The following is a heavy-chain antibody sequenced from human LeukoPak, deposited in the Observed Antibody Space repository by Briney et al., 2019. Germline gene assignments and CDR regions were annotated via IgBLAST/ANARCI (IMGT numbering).Heavy chain of an antibody. D-gene: IGHD3-22*01. CDR1: GGSISSGSYY. Sequence: PSETLSLTCTVSGGSISSGSYYWSWIRQPAGKGLEWIGRIYTSGSTNYNPSLKSRVTISVDTSKNQFSLKLNSVTAADTAVYYCARIENYYDSSGYNWFDPWGQGTLVTVSS. CDR3: ARIENYYDSSGYNWFDP. J-gene: IGHJ5*02. V-gene: IGHV4-61*02. CDR2: IYTSGST.